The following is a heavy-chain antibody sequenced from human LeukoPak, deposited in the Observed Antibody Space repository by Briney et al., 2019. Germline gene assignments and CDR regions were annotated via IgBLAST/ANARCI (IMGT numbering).Heavy chain of an antibody. D-gene: IGHD3-16*01. CDR3: ARLSSWVFEI. Sequence: GGSLRLSCAASGFTFSSYWMHWVCQAPGKGLVWVSRINTDGSSTSYADSVKGRFTISRDNAKNLLYLQMNSLRAEDTAVYFCARLSSWVFEIWGQGTMVTVSS. J-gene: IGHJ3*02. V-gene: IGHV3-74*01. CDR1: GFTFSSYW. CDR2: INTDGSST.